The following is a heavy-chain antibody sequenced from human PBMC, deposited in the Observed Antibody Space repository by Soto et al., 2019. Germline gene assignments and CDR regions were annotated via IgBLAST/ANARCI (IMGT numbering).Heavy chain of an antibody. CDR1: GGTFSSYA. CDR3: AREHQMDYYYGMDV. V-gene: IGHV1-69*12. Sequence: QVQLVQSGAEVKKPGSSVKVSCKAPGGTFSSYAISWVRQAPGKGLEWMGGIIPIFGTANYAQKFQGRVTITADESTSTAYMELSSLRSEDTAVYYCAREHQMDYYYGMDVWGQGTTVTVSS. J-gene: IGHJ6*02. D-gene: IGHD2-2*01. CDR2: IIPIFGTA.